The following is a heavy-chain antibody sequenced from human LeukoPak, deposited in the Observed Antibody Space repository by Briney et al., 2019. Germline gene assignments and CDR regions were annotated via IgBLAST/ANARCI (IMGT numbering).Heavy chain of an antibody. CDR1: GYTFTDYY. Sequence: ASVKVSCKASGYTFTDYYMHWVRQAPGQGLEWMGWINPNSGDTKYAQKFQGRVTLTRDTSISTAYMELGRLRSDDTAVYYCARDLVTAAALDYWGQGTLVTVSS. D-gene: IGHD6-13*01. CDR3: ARDLVTAAALDY. V-gene: IGHV1-2*02. CDR2: INPNSGDT. J-gene: IGHJ4*02.